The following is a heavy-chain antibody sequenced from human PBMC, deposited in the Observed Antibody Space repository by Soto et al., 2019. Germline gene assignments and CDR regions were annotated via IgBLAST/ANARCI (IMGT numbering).Heavy chain of an antibody. J-gene: IGHJ6*02. CDR2: IYYSGST. CDR3: ARDGGRFLEWLSRPYYYYYGMDV. V-gene: IGHV4-59*01. Sequence: QVQLQESGPGLVKPSETLSLTCTVSGGSISSYYWSWIRQPPGKGLEWIGYIYYSGSTNYNPSLKSRVNISVDTSKYQFSLKLSAVTAADTAVYYCARDGGRFLEWLSRPYYYYYGMDVWGQGTTVTVSS. D-gene: IGHD3-3*01. CDR1: GGSISSYY.